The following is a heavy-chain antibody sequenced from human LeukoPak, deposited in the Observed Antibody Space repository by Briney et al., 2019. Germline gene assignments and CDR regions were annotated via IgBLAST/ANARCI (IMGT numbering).Heavy chain of an antibody. CDR3: ARDLQWRQYYFDY. Sequence: ASVKVSCKASGYTFTGYYMHWVRQAPGQGLEWMGWINPNSGGTNYAQKFQGRVTMTRDTSISTAYMELSRLRSDDTAVYYCARDLQWRQYYFDYWGQGTLVTVSS. J-gene: IGHJ4*02. D-gene: IGHD6-19*01. CDR1: GYTFTGYY. CDR2: INPNSGGT. V-gene: IGHV1-2*02.